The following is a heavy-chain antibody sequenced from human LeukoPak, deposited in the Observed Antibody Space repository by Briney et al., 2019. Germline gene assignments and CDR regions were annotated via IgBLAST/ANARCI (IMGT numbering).Heavy chain of an antibody. CDR1: GFTFSSSG. Sequence: PGGSLRLSCAASGFTFSSSGMHWVRQAPGKGLEWVAVIWSDGSNKDYADSVKGRFTISRDESKNTLYLQMNSLRAEDTALYYCARDLSSWTPGYWGQGTLVTVSS. J-gene: IGHJ4*02. CDR2: IWSDGSNK. CDR3: ARDLSSWTPGY. D-gene: IGHD6-13*01. V-gene: IGHV3-33*08.